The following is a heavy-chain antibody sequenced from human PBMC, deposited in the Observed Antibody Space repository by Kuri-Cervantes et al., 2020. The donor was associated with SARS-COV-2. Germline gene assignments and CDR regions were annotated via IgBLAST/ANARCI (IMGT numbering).Heavy chain of an antibody. CDR2: ISYDGSNK. CDR1: GFTFSSYA. J-gene: IGHJ4*02. CDR3: AKAPNYYGSGGENY. V-gene: IGHV3-30-3*01. D-gene: IGHD3-10*01. Sequence: GESLKISCAASGFTFSSYAMHWVRQAPGKGLEWVAVISYDGSNKYYADSVKGRFTISRDNSKNTLYLQMDLLRAEDTAVYYCAKAPNYYGSGGENYWGQGTLVTVSS.